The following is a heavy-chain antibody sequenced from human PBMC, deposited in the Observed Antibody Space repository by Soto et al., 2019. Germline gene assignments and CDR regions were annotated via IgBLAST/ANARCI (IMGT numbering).Heavy chain of an antibody. CDR1: GGTFSSYA. D-gene: IGHD3-10*01. J-gene: IGHJ5*02. CDR2: IIPIFGTA. Sequence: SVKVSCKASGGTFSSYAISWVRQAPGQGLEWMGGIIPIFGTANYAQKFQGRVTIIADESTSTAYMELSSLRSEDTAVYYCARTTGRLFLFDPWGQGTLVTVSS. CDR3: ARTTGRLFLFDP. V-gene: IGHV1-69*13.